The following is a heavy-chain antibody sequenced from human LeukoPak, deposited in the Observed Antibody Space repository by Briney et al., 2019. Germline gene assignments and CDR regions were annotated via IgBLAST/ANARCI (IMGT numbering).Heavy chain of an antibody. CDR2: ITGGGGST. CDR1: GFTFSDYY. D-gene: IGHD3-22*01. CDR3: AKSPYYDASGYNREYYFDC. J-gene: IGHJ4*02. Sequence: GGSLRLSCAASGFTFSDYYMSWVRHAPGKGLEWVSSITGGGGSTYFADSVKDRFTISRDNSRNTLYLQLNSLRAEDTAVYYCAKSPYYDASGYNREYYFDCWGQGTLVTVSS. V-gene: IGHV3-23*01.